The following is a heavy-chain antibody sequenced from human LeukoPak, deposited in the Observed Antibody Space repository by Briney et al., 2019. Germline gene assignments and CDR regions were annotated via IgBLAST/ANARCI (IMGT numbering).Heavy chain of an antibody. V-gene: IGHV3-74*01. Sequence: GGSLRLSCGTSGFTFNIYWMYWVRQPPGKGLVWVSLIKSDGSPTYADSVKGRFTISRDNAKNTLYLQMNSLRAEDTAVYYCARGGSYGSVDYWGQGTLVTVSS. CDR3: ARGGSYGSVDY. CDR2: IKSDGSP. J-gene: IGHJ4*02. D-gene: IGHD5-18*01. CDR1: GFTFNIYW.